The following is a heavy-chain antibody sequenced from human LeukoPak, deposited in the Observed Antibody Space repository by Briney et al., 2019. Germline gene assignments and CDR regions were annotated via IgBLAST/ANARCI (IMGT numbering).Heavy chain of an antibody. Sequence: ASVTVSCKASVYTFTSHGISWVRQAPGQGREGMGWISTYNGQTNYARNFQGRATLTRDTSTTTSYMELRSLRSDDTSVYYCARDLGYCKFGTIAFCYRNWFDPWGPGTPVTVSS. CDR2: ISTYNGQT. CDR3: ARDLGYCKFGTIAFCYRNWFDP. J-gene: IGHJ5*02. D-gene: IGHD2-2*03. V-gene: IGHV1-18*01. CDR1: VYTFTSHG.